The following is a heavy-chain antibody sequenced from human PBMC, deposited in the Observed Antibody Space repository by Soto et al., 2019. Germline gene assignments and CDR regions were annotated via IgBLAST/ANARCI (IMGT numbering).Heavy chain of an antibody. J-gene: IGHJ6*02. CDR1: GYSFTTYW. CDR2: IYPGDSDT. V-gene: IGHV5-51*01. CDR3: ARHNNYCMHV. Sequence: PGESLKISCKGSGYSFTTYWIGWVRQMPGKGLEWMGIIYPGDSDTRYSPSFQGQVTISADKSISSAYLRWSSLTASDSAMYYCARHNNYCMHVSGQGTTLTVSS.